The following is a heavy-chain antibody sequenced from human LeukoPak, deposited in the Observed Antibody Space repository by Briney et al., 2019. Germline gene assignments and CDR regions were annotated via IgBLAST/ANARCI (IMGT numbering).Heavy chain of an antibody. V-gene: IGHV1-2*02. D-gene: IGHD6-13*01. CDR1: GYTFTDRY. CDR2: INPNSGDT. J-gene: IGHJ4*02. CDR3: ARGRGSWSLDY. Sequence: ASVKVSCKASGYTFTDRYMHWVRQAPGQGLEWMGWINPNSGDTNYAQRFQGRVTLTRDTSISTAYMELTRLRSGDTAVYYCARGRGSWSLDYWGQGTLVTVSS.